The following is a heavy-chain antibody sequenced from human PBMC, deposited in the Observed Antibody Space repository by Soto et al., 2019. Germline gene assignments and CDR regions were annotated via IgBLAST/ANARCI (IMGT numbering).Heavy chain of an antibody. V-gene: IGHV3-30*18. CDR2: ISYDGSNK. CDR3: AKSGGDYSSHLLFDY. J-gene: IGHJ4*02. Sequence: GGSLRLSCAASGFTFSSYGMHWVRQAPGKGLEWVAVISYDGSNKYYADSVKGRFTISRDNSKNTLYLQMNSLRAEDTAVYYCAKSGGDYSSHLLFDYWGQGTLVTVSS. CDR1: GFTFSSYG. D-gene: IGHD4-17*01.